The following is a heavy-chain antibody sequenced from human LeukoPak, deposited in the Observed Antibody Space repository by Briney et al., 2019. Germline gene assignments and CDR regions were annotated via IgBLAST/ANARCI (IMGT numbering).Heavy chain of an antibody. Sequence: GGSLRLSCAASGYMFSSYSMHWVRQAPGKGLDWVAVTSYDGSNKYYADSVKGRFTISRDNSKNTVYLQMNSLRGEDTALYYCAREAITVAATSGHHYYYYYMDVWGKGTTVTVSS. V-gene: IGHV3-30*04. CDR3: AREAITVAATSGHHYYYYYMDV. CDR1: GYMFSSYS. D-gene: IGHD6-19*01. CDR2: TSYDGSNK. J-gene: IGHJ6*03.